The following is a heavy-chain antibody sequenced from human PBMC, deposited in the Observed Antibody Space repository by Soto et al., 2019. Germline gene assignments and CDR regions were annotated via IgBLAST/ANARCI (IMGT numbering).Heavy chain of an antibody. Sequence: EVHLVESGGGLVKPGGSLRLSCEASAFSFGSHTMNWVRQAPGKGLEWVAAINSGGSHSYYADSVKGRFTISRDNAKNPLSLPMNSLRAEDAALNYCSREVQPAVRRDYGYWGQGALVAVSS. CDR3: SREVQPAVRRDYGY. CDR2: INSGGSHS. V-gene: IGHV3-21*01. D-gene: IGHD3-10*01. CDR1: AFSFGSHT. J-gene: IGHJ4*02.